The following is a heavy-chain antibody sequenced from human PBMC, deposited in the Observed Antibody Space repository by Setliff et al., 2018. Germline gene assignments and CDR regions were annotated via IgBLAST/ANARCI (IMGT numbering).Heavy chain of an antibody. V-gene: IGHV1-18*01. CDR3: ARVTIAVAGYFDF. CDR1: GYTFTSYG. CDR2: ISVYNGKT. J-gene: IGHJ4*02. D-gene: IGHD6-19*01. Sequence: ASVKVSCKASGYTFTSYGFSWVRQAPGQGLEWMGWISVYNGKTKYAQKFHGRVTMTSDTSTSTAYMELRSLRSDDTAVYYCARVTIAVAGYFDFWGQGTLVTVSS.